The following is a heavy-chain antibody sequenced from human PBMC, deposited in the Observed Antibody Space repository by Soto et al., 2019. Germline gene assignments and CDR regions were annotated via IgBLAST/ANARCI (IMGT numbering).Heavy chain of an antibody. CDR3: ARVDTALVHFGMDV. D-gene: IGHD5-18*01. V-gene: IGHV3-7*01. Sequence: QTGGSLRLSCAASGFTFSSYWMSWVRQAPGKGLEWVANIKQDGSEKYYVDSVKGRFTISRDNAKNSLYLQMNSLRAEDTAVYYCARVDTALVHFGMDVWGQGTTVTVSS. CDR1: GFTFSSYW. J-gene: IGHJ6*02. CDR2: IKQDGSEK.